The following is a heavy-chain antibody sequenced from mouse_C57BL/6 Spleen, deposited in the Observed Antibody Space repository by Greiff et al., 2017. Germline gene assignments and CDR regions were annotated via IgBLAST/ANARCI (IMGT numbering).Heavy chain of an antibody. CDR2: IDPETGGT. D-gene: IGHD2-4*01. V-gene: IGHV1-15*01. CDR1: GYTFTDYE. J-gene: IGHJ2*01. CDR3: HLYDYDVAY. Sequence: QVQLKQSGAELVRPGASVTLSCKASGYTFTDYEMHWVKQTPVHGLEWIGAIDPETGGTAYNQKFKGKAILTADKSSSTAYMELRSLTSEDSAVYYCHLYDYDVAYWSQGTTLTVSS.